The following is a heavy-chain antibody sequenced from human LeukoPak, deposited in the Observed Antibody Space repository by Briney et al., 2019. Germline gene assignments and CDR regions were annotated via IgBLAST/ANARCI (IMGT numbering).Heavy chain of an antibody. V-gene: IGHV1-18*01. D-gene: IGHD1-26*01. CDR3: ARGGALTSFDS. CDR1: GGTFSSYG. Sequence: ASVKVSCKASGGTFSSYGFSWVRQAPGQGLEWMGWISAYNGKTNYAQKFQGRVIMTTDTSTTTVYVDLRSLRSDDTAVYFCARGGALTSFDSWGQGTLITVSS. J-gene: IGHJ4*02. CDR2: ISAYNGKT.